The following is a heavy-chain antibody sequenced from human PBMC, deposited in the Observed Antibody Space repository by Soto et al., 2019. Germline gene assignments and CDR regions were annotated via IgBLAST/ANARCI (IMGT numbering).Heavy chain of an antibody. J-gene: IGHJ6*03. Sequence: EVRLVESGGGLVKPGGSLRLSWAASGFTFSKAWMSWVRQAPGKGLEWVGRVKSNFDGGATDYAAPVKGRSTTSRDDSQNPLYLQMTSRQIEDTAVYYCNTCRRGRPSYGVVDVWGKGAAVILSS. D-gene: IGHD2-15*01. V-gene: IGHV3-15*01. CDR2: VKSNFDGGAT. CDR3: NTCRRGRPSYGVVDV. CDR1: GFTFSKAW.